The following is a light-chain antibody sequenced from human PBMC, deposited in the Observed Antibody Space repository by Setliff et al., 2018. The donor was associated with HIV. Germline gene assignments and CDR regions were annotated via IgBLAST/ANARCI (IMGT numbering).Light chain of an antibody. J-gene: IGLJ2*01. CDR3: AVWDDSLNGVV. CDR2: RNN. Sequence: QSVLTQPPSASGTPGQRVTISCSGSSSNIGSNTVNWYQQLPRTAPQLLIYRNNQRPSGVPDRFSGSKSGTSASLAISGLQSEDEAGYYCAVWDDSLNGVVFGGGTKVTVL. V-gene: IGLV1-44*01. CDR1: SSNIGSNT.